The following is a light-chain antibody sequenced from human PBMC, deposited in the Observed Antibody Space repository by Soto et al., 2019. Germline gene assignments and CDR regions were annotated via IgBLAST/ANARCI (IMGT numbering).Light chain of an antibody. V-gene: IGLV1-40*01. Sequence: QSVLTQPPSVSGAPGQRVTISCAGSSSNIGAGFDVHWYLQLPGAAPKVLIYGNTNRPSGVPDRFSGSKSGTSASLAITGLRAEDEADYFCHSFDSSLRDWVFGGGTKVTVL. CDR3: HSFDSSLRDWV. J-gene: IGLJ3*02. CDR2: GNT. CDR1: SSNIGAGFD.